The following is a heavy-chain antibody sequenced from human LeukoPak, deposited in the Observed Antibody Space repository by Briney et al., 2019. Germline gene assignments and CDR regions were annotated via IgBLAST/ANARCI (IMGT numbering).Heavy chain of an antibody. CDR2: LSGDGTIT. CDR3: RGGDRSDLSYLEWFDC. V-gene: IGHV3-23*01. J-gene: IGHJ4*02. Sequence: GGTLRLSCSASGFIFGNFAMSGVRQAPGKGPEWVAGLSGDGTITSYSDAVKGGFAITRDNLRETVYLQMNSMRAEDTGTYFCRGGDRSDLSYLEWFDCWGQGTLVAVSS. D-gene: IGHD2-15*01. CDR1: GFIFGNFA.